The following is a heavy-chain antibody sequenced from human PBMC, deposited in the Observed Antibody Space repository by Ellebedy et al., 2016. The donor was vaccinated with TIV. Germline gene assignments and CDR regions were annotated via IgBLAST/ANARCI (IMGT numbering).Heavy chain of an antibody. CDR3: ARGASRSASHLDY. CDR2: INSDGSST. CDR1: GFTFSRYW. D-gene: IGHD2-2*01. J-gene: IGHJ4*02. Sequence: GESLKISCAASGFTFSRYWMHWVRQAPGKGLVWVSRINSDGSSTNYADSVKGRFTISRDNSKNTLFLQMNSLRADDTAVYYCARGASRSASHLDYWGQGTLVTVSS. V-gene: IGHV3-74*01.